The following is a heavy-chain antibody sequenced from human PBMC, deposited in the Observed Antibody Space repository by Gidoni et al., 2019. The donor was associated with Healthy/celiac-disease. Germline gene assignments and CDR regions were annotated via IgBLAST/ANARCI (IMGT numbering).Heavy chain of an antibody. D-gene: IGHD2-15*01. Sequence: QVQLVQSGAEVKKPGASVKVSCKASGYTFTGYDMPWVRQAPGQGLEWMGWINPNSGGTNYAQKFQGRVTMTRYTSISTAYMELSRLRSADTAVYYCALIYCSGGSCYSGSLDPWGQGTLVTVSS. CDR3: ALIYCSGGSCYSGSLDP. J-gene: IGHJ5*02. CDR2: INPNSGGT. CDR1: GYTFTGYD. V-gene: IGHV1-2*02.